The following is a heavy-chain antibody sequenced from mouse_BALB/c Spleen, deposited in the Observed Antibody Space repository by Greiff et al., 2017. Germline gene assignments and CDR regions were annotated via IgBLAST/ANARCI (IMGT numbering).Heavy chain of an antibody. CDR1: GYTFSSYW. V-gene: IGHV1-9*01. J-gene: IGHJ2*01. Sequence: VKLMESGAELMKPGASVKISCKATGYTFSSYWIEWVKQRPGHGLEWIGEILPGSGSTNYNEKFKGKATFTADTSSNTAYMQLSSLTSEDSAVYYCARRWDEGYFDYWGQGTTLTVSS. D-gene: IGHD4-1*01. CDR3: ARRWDEGYFDY. CDR2: ILPGSGST.